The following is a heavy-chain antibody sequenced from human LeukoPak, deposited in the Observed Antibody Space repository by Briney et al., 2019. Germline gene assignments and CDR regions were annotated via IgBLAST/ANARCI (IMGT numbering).Heavy chain of an antibody. CDR3: ARIPGGYLAYYFDY. D-gene: IGHD3-16*01. J-gene: IGHJ4*02. V-gene: IGHV4-30-4*01. CDR1: GASISSGDYH. CDR2: IHDSGST. Sequence: SQTLSLTCTVSGASISSGDYHWNWIRQPPGKGLEWIGFIHDSGSTYYNPSLKSRVTISVDTSKNQFSLKLSSVTAADTAVYYCARIPGGYLAYYFDYWGQGTLVTVSS.